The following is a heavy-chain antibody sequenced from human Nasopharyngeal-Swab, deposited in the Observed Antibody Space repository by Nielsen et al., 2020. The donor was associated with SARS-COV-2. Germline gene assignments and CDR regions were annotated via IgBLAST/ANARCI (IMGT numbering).Heavy chain of an antibody. CDR3: ARDVGDSSYYGGNY. J-gene: IGHJ4*02. D-gene: IGHD4-23*01. V-gene: IGHV1-3*01. Sequence: ASVKVSCKASGYTFTSYDIHWVRQAPGQRLEWMGWINAGNGKTKYSQKFQGRVTITRDTSASTAYMEVSSLRSEDTAVYYCARDVGDSSYYGGNYWGQGTLVTVSS. CDR2: INAGNGKT. CDR1: GYTFTSYD.